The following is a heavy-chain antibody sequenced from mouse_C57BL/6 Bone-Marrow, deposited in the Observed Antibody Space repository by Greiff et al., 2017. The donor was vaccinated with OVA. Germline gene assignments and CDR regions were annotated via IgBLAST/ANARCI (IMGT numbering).Heavy chain of an antibody. CDR2: INYDGSST. CDR3: ARDGGPGTGFDY. CDR1: GFTFSDYY. V-gene: IGHV5-16*01. D-gene: IGHD4-1*01. Sequence: DVHLVESEGGLVQPGSSMKLSCTASGFTFSDYYMAWVRQVPEKGLEWVANINYDGSSTYYLDSLKSRFIISRDNAKNILYLQMSSLKSEDTATYYCARDGGPGTGFDYWGQGTTLTVSS. J-gene: IGHJ2*01.